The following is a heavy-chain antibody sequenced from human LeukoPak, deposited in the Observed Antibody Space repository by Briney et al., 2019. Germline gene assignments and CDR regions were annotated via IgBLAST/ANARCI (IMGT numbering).Heavy chain of an antibody. CDR1: GGSISSGSYY. Sequence: SQTLPLTCTVSGGSISSGSYYWSWIRQPPGKGLEWIGYIYYSGSTNYNPSLKSRVTISVDTSKNQFSLKLSSVTAADTAVYYCARDPGSGDAFDIWGQGTMVTVSS. D-gene: IGHD2-15*01. J-gene: IGHJ3*02. CDR2: IYYSGST. CDR3: ARDPGSGDAFDI. V-gene: IGHV4-61*01.